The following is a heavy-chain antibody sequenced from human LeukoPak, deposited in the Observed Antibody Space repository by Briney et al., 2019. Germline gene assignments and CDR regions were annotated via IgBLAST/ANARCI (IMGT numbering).Heavy chain of an antibody. D-gene: IGHD3-10*01. CDR2: MSVITGRT. CDR3: VKPARGSGIQYGFDS. CDR1: GLIFSSYA. J-gene: IGHJ4*02. V-gene: IGHV3-64D*06. Sequence: GGSLRLSCSASGLIFSSYAIHWVRQAPGKRLEYVSAMSVITGRTFYADSVEGRFTISRDNSGNTLYLQMTSLRPEDTAVYYCVKPARGSGIQYGFDSWGQGTLVTVSS.